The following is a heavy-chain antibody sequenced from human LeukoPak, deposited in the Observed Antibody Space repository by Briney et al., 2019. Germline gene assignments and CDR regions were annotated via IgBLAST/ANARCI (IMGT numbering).Heavy chain of an antibody. D-gene: IGHD6-19*01. CDR2: INPSGGST. Sequence: AASVKVSCKASGYTFTSYYMHWVRQAPGQGLEWMGIINPSGGSTSYAQKFQGRATMTRDTSTSTVYMELSSLRSEDTAVYYCARANSRGWYGYWGQGTLVTVSS. J-gene: IGHJ4*02. V-gene: IGHV1-46*01. CDR1: GYTFTSYY. CDR3: ARANSRGWYGY.